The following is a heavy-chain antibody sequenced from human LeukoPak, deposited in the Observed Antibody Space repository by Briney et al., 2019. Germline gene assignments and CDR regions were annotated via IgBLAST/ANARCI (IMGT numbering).Heavy chain of an antibody. CDR2: IYSGGST. Sequence: PGGSLRLSCAASGFTVSNTYMSWVRQAPGKGLEWVSLIYSGGSTYYADSVKGRFTISRDNSKNTLYLQMNSLRAEDTAVYYCAKEVWFGELLSPHYFDYWGQGTLVTVSS. J-gene: IGHJ4*02. CDR3: AKEVWFGELLSPHYFDY. CDR1: GFTVSNTY. V-gene: IGHV3-53*01. D-gene: IGHD3-10*01.